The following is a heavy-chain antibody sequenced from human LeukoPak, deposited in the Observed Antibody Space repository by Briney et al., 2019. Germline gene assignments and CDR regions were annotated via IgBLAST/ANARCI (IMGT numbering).Heavy chain of an antibody. J-gene: IGHJ3*02. D-gene: IGHD6-19*01. CDR3: ARGRVSSGWYGDAFDI. V-gene: IGHV4-34*01. CDR2: ISHGGST. Sequence: SETLSLTCAVYGGSFSGYYWSWIRQPPGKGLELIGEISHGGSTNYNPSLKSRVTISVDTSKNQFSLKLSSVTAADTAVYYCARGRVSSGWYGDAFDIWGQGTMVTVSS. CDR1: GGSFSGYY.